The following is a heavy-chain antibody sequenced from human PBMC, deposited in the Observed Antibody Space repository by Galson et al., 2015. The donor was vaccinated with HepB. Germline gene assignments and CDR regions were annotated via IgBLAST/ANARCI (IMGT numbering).Heavy chain of an antibody. J-gene: IGHJ4*02. CDR3: VKTPLLEDFDY. V-gene: IGHV3-64D*06. CDR2: ISSNGGST. Sequence: SLRLSCAASGFTFSSYGMHWVRQAPGKGLEYVSAISSNGGSTYYADSVKGRFTISRDNSKNTLYLQMSSLRAEDTAVYYCVKTPLLEDFDYWGQGTLVTVSS. D-gene: IGHD3-3*02. CDR1: GFTFSSYG.